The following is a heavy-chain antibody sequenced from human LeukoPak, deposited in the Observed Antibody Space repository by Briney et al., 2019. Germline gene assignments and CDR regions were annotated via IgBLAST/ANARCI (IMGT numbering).Heavy chain of an antibody. D-gene: IGHD6-19*01. CDR1: GFSFSDYH. CDR2: ISPGGETV. V-gene: IGHV3-11*01. CDR3: AIPTGITVPGPDY. Sequence: GGSLRLSCAASGFSFSDYHMNWIRQAPGKGLEWLSYISPGGETVYFADSLKGRFTISRDNSKNTLYLQMNNLRAEDTAVYYCAIPTGITVPGPDYWGQGTLVTVSS. J-gene: IGHJ4*02.